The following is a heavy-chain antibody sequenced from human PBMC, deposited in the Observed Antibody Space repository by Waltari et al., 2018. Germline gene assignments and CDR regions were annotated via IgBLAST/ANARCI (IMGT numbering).Heavy chain of an antibody. CDR1: GFTFSSYA. D-gene: IGHD6-13*01. J-gene: IGHJ3*02. V-gene: IGHV1-8*02. Sequence: QVQLVESGGGVVQPGRSLRLSCAASGFTFSSYAMHWVRQATGQGLAWMGWMNPNSGNTGYAQKCQGRVTMTRNTSISTAYMELSSLRSEDTAVYYCAKGGASSSRYAFDIWGQGTMVTVSS. CDR3: AKGGASSSRYAFDI. CDR2: MNPNSGNT.